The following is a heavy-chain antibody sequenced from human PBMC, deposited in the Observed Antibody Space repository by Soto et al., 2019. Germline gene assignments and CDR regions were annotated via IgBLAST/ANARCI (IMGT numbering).Heavy chain of an antibody. CDR2: MNTRTGGT. J-gene: IGHJ5*02. V-gene: IGHV1-2*02. CDR3: TRGTSTSWFDP. Sequence: QVQLVQSGAEVKKPGASVKVSCRASGYTFTANCIHWVRQAPGQGLEWMGWMNTRTGGTMYGERRQGRVTRTRDKSISTAYMERRTVRADDTAMYYCTRGTSTSWFDPWGQGTLVTI. D-gene: IGHD2-2*01. CDR1: GYTFTANC.